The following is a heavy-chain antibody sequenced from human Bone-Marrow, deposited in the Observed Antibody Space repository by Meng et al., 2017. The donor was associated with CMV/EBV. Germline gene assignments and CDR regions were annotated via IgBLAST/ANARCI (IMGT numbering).Heavy chain of an antibody. CDR3: ARDRYNWDFDY. V-gene: IGHV1-18*01. D-gene: IGHD1-1*01. CDR1: GYTFTNFA. Sequence: ASVKVSCKASGYTFTNFAFNWVRQAPGQGLEWMGWISAYNGNTNYAQNLQGRVTMTTVTSTSTAYMELRSLRSDDTAVYYCARDRYNWDFDYWGQGTLVTVSS. CDR2: ISAYNGNT. J-gene: IGHJ4*02.